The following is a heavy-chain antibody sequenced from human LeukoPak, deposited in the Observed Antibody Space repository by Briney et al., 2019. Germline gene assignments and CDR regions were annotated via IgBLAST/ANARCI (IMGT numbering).Heavy chain of an antibody. D-gene: IGHD3-9*01. CDR2: ISWNSGSI. Sequence: GGSLRLSCAASGFTFDDYAMHWVRQAPWKGLEWVSGISWNSGSIGYVDSVKGRFTISRDNAKNSLYLQMNSLRAEDTALYYCAKAGSNDILTGYYPFDYWGQGTLVTVSS. J-gene: IGHJ4*02. V-gene: IGHV3-9*01. CDR1: GFTFDDYA. CDR3: AKAGSNDILTGYYPFDY.